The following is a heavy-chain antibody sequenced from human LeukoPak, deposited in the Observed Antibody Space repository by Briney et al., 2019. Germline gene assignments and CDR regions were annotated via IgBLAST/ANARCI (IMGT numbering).Heavy chain of an antibody. Sequence: ASVKVSCKASGYTFTSYGISWVRQAPGQGLEWMGWISAYNGNTNYAQKLQGRVTMTRDMSTSTVYMELSSLRSEDTAVYYCARDGVWFGELPRNPFDYWGQGTLVTVSS. CDR1: GYTFTSYG. CDR3: ARDGVWFGELPRNPFDY. V-gene: IGHV1-18*01. D-gene: IGHD3-10*01. J-gene: IGHJ4*02. CDR2: ISAYNGNT.